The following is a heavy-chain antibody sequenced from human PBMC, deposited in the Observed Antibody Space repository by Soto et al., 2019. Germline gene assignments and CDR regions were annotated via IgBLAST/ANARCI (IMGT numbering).Heavy chain of an antibody. Sequence: GGSLRLSCSASGFTFSSYAMHWVRQAPGKGLEYVSAISSNGGSTYYADSVKGRFTISRDNSKNTLYLQMSSLRAEDTAVYYCVRTEVAAIDYFDYWGQGTLVTVS. CDR1: GFTFSSYA. D-gene: IGHD6-19*01. V-gene: IGHV3-64D*06. CDR3: VRTEVAAIDYFDY. CDR2: ISSNGGST. J-gene: IGHJ4*02.